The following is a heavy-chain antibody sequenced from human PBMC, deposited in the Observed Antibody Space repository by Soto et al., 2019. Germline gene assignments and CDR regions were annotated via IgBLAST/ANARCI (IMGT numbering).Heavy chain of an antibody. V-gene: IGHV3-21*01. D-gene: IGHD6-19*01. J-gene: IGHJ5*02. Sequence: EVQLVESGGGLVKPGGSLRLSCAASGFTFSSYSMNWVRQAPGKGLEWVSYISYSSSYIYYADSVKGRFTNSRDNPKNSLYLQINSLRDEDPAVYYCAASSGWPWGQGTLVTVSS. CDR1: GFTFSSYS. CDR3: AASSGWP. CDR2: ISYSSSYI.